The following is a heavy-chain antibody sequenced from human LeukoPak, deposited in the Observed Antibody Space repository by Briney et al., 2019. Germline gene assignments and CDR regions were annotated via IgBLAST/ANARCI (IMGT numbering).Heavy chain of an antibody. CDR3: AKGAKSLGWYFDL. Sequence: PGGSLRLSCAASGFTFDDYAMHWVRQAPGKGLEWVSGISWNSGSIGYADSVKGRFTISRDNAKNSLYLQMNSLRAEDMALYYCAKGAKSLGWYFDLWGRGTLVTVSS. J-gene: IGHJ2*01. CDR1: GFTFDDYA. V-gene: IGHV3-9*03. CDR2: ISWNSGSI.